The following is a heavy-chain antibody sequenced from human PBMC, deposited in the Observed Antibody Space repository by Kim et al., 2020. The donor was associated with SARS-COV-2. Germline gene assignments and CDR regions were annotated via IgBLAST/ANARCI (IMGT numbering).Heavy chain of an antibody. CDR3: AREVDNSGFPTYYYYGMDV. Sequence: GGSLRLSCAASGFTFSSYGMHWVRQAPGKGLEWVAVIWYDGSNKYYADSVKGRFTISRDNSKNTLYLQMNSLRAEDTAVYYCAREVDNSGFPTYYYYGMDVWGQGTTVTVSS. V-gene: IGHV3-33*01. D-gene: IGHD6-19*01. CDR2: IWYDGSNK. CDR1: GFTFSSYG. J-gene: IGHJ6*02.